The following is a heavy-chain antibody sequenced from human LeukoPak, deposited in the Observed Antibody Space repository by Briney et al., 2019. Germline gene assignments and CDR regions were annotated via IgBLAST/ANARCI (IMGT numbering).Heavy chain of an antibody. CDR2: IYSGGST. CDR1: GFTVSSNY. D-gene: IGHD1-26*01. Sequence: GGSLRLSCAASGFTVSSNYMSWVRQALGKGLEWVSVIYSGGSTYYADSVKGRFTISRDNSKNTLYLQMNSLRAEDTAVYYCARARYSGSYGDWGRGTLVTVSS. V-gene: IGHV3-53*01. J-gene: IGHJ4*02. CDR3: ARARYSGSYGD.